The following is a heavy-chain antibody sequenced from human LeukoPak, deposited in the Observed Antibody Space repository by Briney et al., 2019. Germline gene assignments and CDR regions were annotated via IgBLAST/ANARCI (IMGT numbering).Heavy chain of an antibody. Sequence: GGSLRLSCAASGFTFNSYTMHWVRQAPGKGLEWVAFIRYDGTNKYYADSVKGRFTISRDTSKNTLYLQMNSLRAEDTAVYYCAKVMPPGRIRFYSYYMDVWGKGTTVTVS. CDR1: GFTFNSYT. D-gene: IGHD2-15*01. CDR2: IRYDGTNK. J-gene: IGHJ6*03. V-gene: IGHV3-30*02. CDR3: AKVMPPGRIRFYSYYMDV.